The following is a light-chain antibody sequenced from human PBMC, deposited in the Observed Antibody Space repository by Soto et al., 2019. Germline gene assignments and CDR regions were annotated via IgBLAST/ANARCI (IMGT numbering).Light chain of an antibody. CDR3: QQYSHYSRT. J-gene: IGKJ1*01. V-gene: IGKV1-5*03. CDR2: RTS. CDR1: QSVDHW. Sequence: DIQLTQSPSTLSASIGDRVTITCRASQSVDHWLAWYQQKPGEAPNLLISRTSTLQSGVPSRFSGSGSGTEFTLTIIGLQPDDFATYYCQQYSHYSRTFGQGTKVEI.